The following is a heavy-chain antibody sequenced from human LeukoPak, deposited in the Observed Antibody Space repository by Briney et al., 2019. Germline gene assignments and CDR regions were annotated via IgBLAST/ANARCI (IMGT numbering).Heavy chain of an antibody. J-gene: IGHJ3*02. Sequence: ASVKVSCKASGYTFTSYYMHWVRQAPGQGLEWMGWINPNSGGTNYAQKFQGRVTMTRDTSISTAYMELSRLRSDDTAVYYCARDTGPVVGATFRYAFDIWAKGQWSPSLQ. CDR2: INPNSGGT. CDR1: GYTFTSYY. CDR3: ARDTGPVVGATFRYAFDI. D-gene: IGHD1-26*01. V-gene: IGHV1-2*02.